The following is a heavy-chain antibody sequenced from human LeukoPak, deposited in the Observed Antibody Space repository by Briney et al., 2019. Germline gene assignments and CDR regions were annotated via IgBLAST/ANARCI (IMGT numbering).Heavy chain of an antibody. J-gene: IGHJ4*02. CDR1: GGSFSGYY. CDR3: ARGLAVAGMLDY. D-gene: IGHD6-19*01. Sequence: SETLSLTCAVYGGSFSGYYWSWIRQPPGKGLEWIGEINHSGSTTYNPSLKSRVTISVDTSKNQFSLKLSSVTAADTAVYYCARGLAVAGMLDYWGQGTLVTVSS. CDR2: INHSGST. V-gene: IGHV4-34*01.